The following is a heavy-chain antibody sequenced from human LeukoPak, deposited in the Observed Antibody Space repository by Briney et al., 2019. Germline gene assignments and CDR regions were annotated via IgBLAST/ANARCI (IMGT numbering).Heavy chain of an antibody. Sequence: GGSLRLSCAAPGFTFSSYGMHWVRQAQGKGLEWAAVIWYDGSNKYYADPVKGRFTISRDNTKNTLYLQMNSLRAEDTAAYYCARDQANWGSADYWGQGTLVTVSS. CDR2: IWYDGSNK. CDR3: ARDQANWGSADY. V-gene: IGHV3-33*01. J-gene: IGHJ4*02. CDR1: GFTFSSYG. D-gene: IGHD7-27*01.